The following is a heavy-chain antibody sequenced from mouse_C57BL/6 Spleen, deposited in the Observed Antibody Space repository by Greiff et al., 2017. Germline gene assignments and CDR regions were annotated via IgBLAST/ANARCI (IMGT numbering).Heavy chain of an antibody. J-gene: IGHJ2*01. D-gene: IGHD1-1*01. CDR1: GFTFSSYG. Sequence: EVNVVESGEGLVKPGGSLKLSCAASGFTFSSYGMSWVRQTPDTRLEWVATISSGGSYTYYPDSVKGRFTISRDNAKNTLYLQMSSLKSEDTAMYYCARYGSSYYFDYWGQGTTLTVSS. CDR3: ARYGSSYYFDY. V-gene: IGHV5-6*03. CDR2: ISSGGSYT.